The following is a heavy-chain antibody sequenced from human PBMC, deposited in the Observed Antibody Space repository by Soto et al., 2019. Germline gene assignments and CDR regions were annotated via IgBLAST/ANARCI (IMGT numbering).Heavy chain of an antibody. J-gene: IGHJ5*02. CDR2: INPADDST. CDR1: GYTLSDYY. V-gene: IGHV1-46*01. Sequence: QVQLVQSGADVKEPGASVKLSCKASGYTLSDYYIQWVRQAPGQGLEWVAMINPADDSTRKAQMFQGRVSLSRDTSTSTVYMEISSLRSDDTAFYYCARDRPHAWLDPWGQGTLVTVSS. CDR3: ARDRPHAWLDP.